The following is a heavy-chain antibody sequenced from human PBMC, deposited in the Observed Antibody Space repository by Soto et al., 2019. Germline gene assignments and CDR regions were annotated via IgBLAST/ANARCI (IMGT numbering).Heavy chain of an antibody. CDR3: ARGNDIVVVPAATAMRPGWYYYYGMDV. CDR2: IYHSGST. V-gene: IGHV4-4*02. CDR1: GGSISSSNW. Sequence: PSETLSLTCAVSGGSISSSNWWSWVRQPPGKGLEWIGEIYHSGSTNYNPSLKSRVTISVDKSKNQFSLKLSSVTAADTAVYYCARGNDIVVVPAATAMRPGWYYYYGMDVWGQGTTVTVSS. D-gene: IGHD2-2*01. J-gene: IGHJ6*02.